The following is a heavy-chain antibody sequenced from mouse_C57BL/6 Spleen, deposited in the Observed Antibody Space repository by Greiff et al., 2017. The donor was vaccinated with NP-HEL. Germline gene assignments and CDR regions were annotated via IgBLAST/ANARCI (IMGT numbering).Heavy chain of an antibody. J-gene: IGHJ1*03. CDR2: ISYDGSN. V-gene: IGHV3-6*01. D-gene: IGHD1-1*01. Sequence: EVQLVESGPGLVKPSQSLSLTCSVTGYSITSGYYWNWIRQFPGNKLEWMGYISYDGSNNYNPSLKNRISITRDTSKNQFFLKLNSVTTEDTATYYCARGILRSYWYFDVWGTGTTVTVSS. CDR1: GYSITSGYY. CDR3: ARGILRSYWYFDV.